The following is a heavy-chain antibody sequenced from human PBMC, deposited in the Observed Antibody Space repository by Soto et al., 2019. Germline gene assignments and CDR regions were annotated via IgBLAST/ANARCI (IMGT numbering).Heavy chain of an antibody. Sequence: QVQLQQWGAGLLKPSETLSLTCAVYGGSFSGYYWSWIRQPPGKGLEWIGEINHSGSTNYNPSLKSRVTISVDTSKNQFSLKLSSVTAADTAVYYCARGRTSLRPYYYYYYMDVWGKGTTVTVSS. D-gene: IGHD4-17*01. CDR3: ARGRTSLRPYYYYYYMDV. V-gene: IGHV4-34*01. CDR1: GGSFSGYY. J-gene: IGHJ6*03. CDR2: INHSGST.